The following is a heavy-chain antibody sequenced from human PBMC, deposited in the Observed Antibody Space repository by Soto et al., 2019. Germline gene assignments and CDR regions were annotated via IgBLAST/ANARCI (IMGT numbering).Heavy chain of an antibody. D-gene: IGHD2-2*01. CDR1: GFTFSSYG. CDR3: AKDPGGIVVVP. J-gene: IGHJ4*02. CDR2: ISYDGSNK. Sequence: QVQLVESGGSVVQPGRSLRLSCAASGFTFSSYGMHWVRQAPGKGLEWVAVISYDGSNKYYADSVKGRFTISRDNSKNTLYLQMNSLRAEDTAVYYCAKDPGGIVVVPWGQGTLVTVSS. V-gene: IGHV3-30*18.